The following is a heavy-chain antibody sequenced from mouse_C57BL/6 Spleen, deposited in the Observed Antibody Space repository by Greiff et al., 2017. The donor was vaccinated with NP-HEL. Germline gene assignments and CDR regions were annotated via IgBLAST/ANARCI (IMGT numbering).Heavy chain of an antibody. J-gene: IGHJ2*01. CDR1: GYTFTSYW. CDR3: ARGITTVVATKGFDY. V-gene: IGHV1-69*01. D-gene: IGHD1-1*01. Sequence: QVQLQQPGAELVMPGASVKLSCKASGYTFTSYWMHWVKQRPGQGLEWIGEIDPSDSYTNYNQKFKGKSTLTVDKSSSTAYMQLSSLTSEDSAVYYCARGITTVVATKGFDYWGQGTTLTVSS. CDR2: IDPSDSYT.